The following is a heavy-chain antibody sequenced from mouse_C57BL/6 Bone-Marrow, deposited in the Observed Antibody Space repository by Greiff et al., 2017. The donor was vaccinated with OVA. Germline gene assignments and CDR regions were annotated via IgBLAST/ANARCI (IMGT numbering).Heavy chain of an antibody. CDR3: ALITTVVARSMDY. J-gene: IGHJ4*01. CDR1: GFTFSDYG. D-gene: IGHD1-1*01. CDR2: ISSGSSTI. V-gene: IGHV5-17*01. Sequence: EVKLVESGGGLVKPGGSLKLSCAASGFTFSDYGMHWVRQAPEKGLEWVAYISSGSSTIYYADTVKGRFTISRDNAKNTLFLQMTSLRSEDTAMYYCALITTVVARSMDYWGQGTSVTVSS.